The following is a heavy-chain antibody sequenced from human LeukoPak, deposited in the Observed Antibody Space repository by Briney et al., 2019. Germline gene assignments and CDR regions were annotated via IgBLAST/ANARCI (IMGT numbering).Heavy chain of an antibody. Sequence: SETLSLTCTVSGGSLSSSSYYWGWIRQPPGKGLEWIGSIYYSGGTYYNPSLKSRVTISVDTSKNQFSLKLSSVTAADTAVYYCARVTSSPPSNYFDYWGQGTLVTVSS. J-gene: IGHJ4*02. CDR2: IYYSGGT. V-gene: IGHV4-39*07. CDR3: ARVTSSPPSNYFDY. D-gene: IGHD6-13*01. CDR1: GGSLSSSSYY.